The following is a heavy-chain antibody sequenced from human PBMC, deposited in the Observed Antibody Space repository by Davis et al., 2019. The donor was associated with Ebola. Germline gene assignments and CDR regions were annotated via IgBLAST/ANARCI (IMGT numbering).Heavy chain of an antibody. J-gene: IGHJ3*02. Sequence: GESLKISCKGSGYSFTSYWISWVRQMPGKGLEWMGRIDPSDSYTNYSPSFQGHVTISADKSISTAYLQWSSLKASDTAMYYCARSSTDSSGYYYHDAFDIWDQGTMVTVSS. CDR2: IDPSDSYT. D-gene: IGHD3-22*01. V-gene: IGHV5-10-1*01. CDR3: ARSSTDSSGYYYHDAFDI. CDR1: GYSFTSYW.